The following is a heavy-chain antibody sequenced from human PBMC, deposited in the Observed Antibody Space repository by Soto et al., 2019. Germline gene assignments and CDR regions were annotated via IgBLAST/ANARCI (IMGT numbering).Heavy chain of an antibody. V-gene: IGHV6-1*01. CDR3: ARAQLNPASSGWFWDAFDV. Sequence: QVQLQQSGPGLVKPSQTLSLTCAISGDSVSSDSAAWNWIRQSPSRGLEWLGRTVYRTTWHFDYVKSVKSSMNINPDTSKNQFSLQLDSVNPEDTAVYYCARAQLNPASSGWFWDAFDVWGQGTMVTASP. J-gene: IGHJ3*01. D-gene: IGHD6-19*01. CDR1: GDSVSSDSAA. CDR2: TVYRTTWHF.